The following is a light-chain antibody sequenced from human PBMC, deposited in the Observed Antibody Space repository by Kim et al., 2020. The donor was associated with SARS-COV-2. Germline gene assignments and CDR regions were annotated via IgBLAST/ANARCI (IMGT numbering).Light chain of an antibody. V-gene: IGLV2-11*01. CDR1: SSDVGTYKY. CDR2: DVS. Sequence: QSVTISCTGTSSDVGTYKYVSWFQHHPGKAPKLMIFDVSKRPSGVPDRFSGSKSGNTASLTISGLQAEDEGDYYCCSYAGSYTYWVFGGGTKLTVL. CDR3: CSYAGSYTYWV. J-gene: IGLJ3*02.